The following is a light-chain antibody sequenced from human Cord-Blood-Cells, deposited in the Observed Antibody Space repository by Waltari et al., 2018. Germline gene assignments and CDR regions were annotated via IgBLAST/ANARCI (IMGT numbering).Light chain of an antibody. V-gene: IGKV1-39*01. CDR1: QSISSY. Sequence: DIQMTQSPSSLSASVGDRVTITCRASQSISSYLNWYQQKPGKAPKLLIYAASSLQSVVPSRFSGSRSVTEFTLTISSLQPEDFATYYCQQSYSTLPYTFGQGTKLEIK. J-gene: IGKJ2*01. CDR2: AAS. CDR3: QQSYSTLPYT.